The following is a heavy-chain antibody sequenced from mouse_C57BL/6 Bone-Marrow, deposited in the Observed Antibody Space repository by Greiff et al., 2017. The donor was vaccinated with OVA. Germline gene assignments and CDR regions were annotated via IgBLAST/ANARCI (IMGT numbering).Heavy chain of an antibody. J-gene: IGHJ3*01. CDR1: GYTFTSYW. D-gene: IGHD2-2*01. CDR2: IHPNSGST. CDR3: ARHGYPSAY. V-gene: IGHV1-64*01. Sequence: QVQLKQPGAELVKPGASVKLSCKASGYTFTSYWMHWVKQRPGQGLEWIGMIHPNSGSTNYNEKFKSKATLTVDKSSSTAYMQLSSLTSEDSAVYYCARHGYPSAYWGQGTLVTVSA.